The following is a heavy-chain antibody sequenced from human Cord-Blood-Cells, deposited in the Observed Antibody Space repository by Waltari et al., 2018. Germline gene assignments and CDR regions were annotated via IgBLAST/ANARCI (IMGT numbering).Heavy chain of an antibody. J-gene: IGHJ3*02. CDR2: TNPKGGGK. CDR3: AREATIFGVVIILNAFDI. D-gene: IGHD3-3*01. Sequence: QVQLVQSGAEVKKPGASVKVSCKASGYTFTGYYMHWVRQAPGQGLEWMGGTNPKGGGKNEAQTVQGRVTMTRDTSISTAYMELSRLRSDDTAVYYCAREATIFGVVIILNAFDIWGQGTMVTVSS. V-gene: IGHV1-2*02. CDR1: GYTFTGYY.